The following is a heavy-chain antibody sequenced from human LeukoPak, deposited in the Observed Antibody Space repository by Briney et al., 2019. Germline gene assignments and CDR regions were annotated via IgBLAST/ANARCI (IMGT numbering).Heavy chain of an antibody. D-gene: IGHD3-3*01. CDR2: ISSSGSTI. CDR1: GFTFSDYY. CDR3: AKVAVLRFLEWFSQEHYYFDY. J-gene: IGHJ4*02. V-gene: IGHV3-11*01. Sequence: GGSLRLSCAASGFTFSDYYMSWIRQAPGKGLEWVSYISSSGSTIYYADSVKGRFTISRDNSKNTLYLQMNSLRAEDTAVYYCAKVAVLRFLEWFSQEHYYFDYWGQGTLVTVSS.